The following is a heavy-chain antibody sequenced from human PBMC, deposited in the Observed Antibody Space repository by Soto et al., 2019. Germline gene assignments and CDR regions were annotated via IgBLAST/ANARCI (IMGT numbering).Heavy chain of an antibody. D-gene: IGHD3-22*01. J-gene: IGHJ4*02. CDR2: ISAYNGNT. Sequence: ASVKVACKASGYTFTSYGISCVRQAPGQGLEWMGWISAYNGNTNYAQKLQGRVTMTTDTSTSTAYMELRSLRSDDTAVYYCARSYYYDSSGYYLNNRAFDYWGQGTLVTVSS. CDR3: ARSYYYDSSGYYLNNRAFDY. CDR1: GYTFTSYG. V-gene: IGHV1-18*04.